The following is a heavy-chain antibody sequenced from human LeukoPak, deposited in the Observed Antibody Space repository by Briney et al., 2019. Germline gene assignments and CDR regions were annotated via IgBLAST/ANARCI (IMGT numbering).Heavy chain of an antibody. CDR1: GGSFSGYY. CDR2: INHSGST. V-gene: IGHV4-34*01. Sequence: SETLSLTCAVYGGSFSGYYWSWIRQPPGKGLEWIGEINHSGSTNYNPSLKSRVTISVDTSKNQFSLKLSSVTAADTAVYYCARGRVAARQRFNYWGQGTLVTVSS. D-gene: IGHD6-6*01. J-gene: IGHJ4*02. CDR3: ARGRVAARQRFNY.